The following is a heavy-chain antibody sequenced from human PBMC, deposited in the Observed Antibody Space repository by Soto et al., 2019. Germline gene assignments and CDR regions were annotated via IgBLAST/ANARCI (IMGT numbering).Heavy chain of an antibody. Sequence: EVQLVESGGGLVQPGGSLRLSCAASEFTFSGYYMTWVRQSPGRGLEWVGNIKQDGSEKYYVDSLKGRFTISRDNAKKSLYLQMNSVRVEDTAVYYCARGRSDDYFDYWGQGTLVTVSS. CDR1: EFTFSGYY. J-gene: IGHJ4*02. CDR3: ARGRSDDYFDY. D-gene: IGHD2-15*01. CDR2: IKQDGSEK. V-gene: IGHV3-7*01.